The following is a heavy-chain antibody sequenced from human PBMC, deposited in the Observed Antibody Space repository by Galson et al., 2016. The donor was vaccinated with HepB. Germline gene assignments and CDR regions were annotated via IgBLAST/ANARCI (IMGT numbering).Heavy chain of an antibody. V-gene: IGHV1-69*13. D-gene: IGHD1-7*01. Sequence: SVKVSCKASGGSFYSYAFSWVRQAPGQGLEWMGGIIPVSDTRNYAQKFQGRVTLTADDSTNTAYMELSSLTSDDTAVYYCARDDNWNFVFDTYYGLDVWGQGTTVTVSS. CDR2: IIPVSDTR. J-gene: IGHJ6*02. CDR1: GGSFYSYA. CDR3: ARDDNWNFVFDTYYGLDV.